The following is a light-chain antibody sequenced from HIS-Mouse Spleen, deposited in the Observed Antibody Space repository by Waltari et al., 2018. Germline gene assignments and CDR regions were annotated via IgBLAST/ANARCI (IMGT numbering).Light chain of an antibody. Sequence: QSALTQPASVSGSPGQSIPLSCTGTRSDVGGYTYVSWYQQHPGKAPKLMIYEVSNRPSGVSNRFSGSKSGNTASLTISGLQAEDEADYYCSSYTSSSTPHVVFGGGTKLTVL. CDR2: EVS. J-gene: IGLJ2*01. CDR1: RSDVGGYTY. V-gene: IGLV2-14*01. CDR3: SSYTSSSTPHVV.